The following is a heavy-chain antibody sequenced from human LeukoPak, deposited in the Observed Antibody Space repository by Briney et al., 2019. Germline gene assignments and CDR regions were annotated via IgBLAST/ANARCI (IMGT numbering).Heavy chain of an antibody. Sequence: GGSLRLSCTASGFSFERYAMSWVRQAPGKGLEWVSSIDSSSSYVYYADSMKGRFTISRDNAKNSLYLQMNSLRAEDTAVYYCARDLSGDYWGQGTLVTVSS. CDR1: GFSFERYA. CDR3: ARDLSGDY. J-gene: IGHJ4*02. V-gene: IGHV3-21*06. CDR2: IDSSSSYV.